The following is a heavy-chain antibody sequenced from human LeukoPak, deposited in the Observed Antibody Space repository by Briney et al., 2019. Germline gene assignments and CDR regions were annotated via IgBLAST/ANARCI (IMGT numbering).Heavy chain of an antibody. CDR3: ARHSCSSTSCLGGYWFDP. CDR2: IYPGDSDT. CDR1: GYSFTSYW. J-gene: IGHJ5*02. V-gene: IGHV5-51*01. Sequence: GESLKIYCKGSGYSFTSYWIGWVRQMPGKGLEWMGIIYPGDSDTRYSPSFQGQVTISADKSISTAYLQWSSPKASDTAMYYCARHSCSSTSCLGGYWFDPWGQGTLVTVSS. D-gene: IGHD2-2*01.